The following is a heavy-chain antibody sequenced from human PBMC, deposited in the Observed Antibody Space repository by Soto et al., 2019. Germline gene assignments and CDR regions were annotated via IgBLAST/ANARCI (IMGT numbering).Heavy chain of an antibody. D-gene: IGHD5-12*01. Sequence: TSETLSLTCAVSGGSISSSNWWSWVRQPPGKGLEWIGEIYHSGSTNYNPSLKSRVTISVDTSKNQFSLKLSSVTAADAAVYYCAAGGGLPRYYWGQGTLVTV. V-gene: IGHV4-4*02. CDR2: IYHSGST. CDR1: GGSISSSNW. J-gene: IGHJ4*02. CDR3: AAGGGLPRYY.